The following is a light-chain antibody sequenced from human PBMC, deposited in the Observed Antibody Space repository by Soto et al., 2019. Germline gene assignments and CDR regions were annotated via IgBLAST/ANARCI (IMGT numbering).Light chain of an antibody. J-gene: IGKJ2*01. Sequence: EIVLTQSPGTLSLSPGERATLSCRASQSVSSSYLAWYQQKPGQAPRLLIYGASSRPTGIPDRFSGSGSGTDFTLTISRLGPEGFAVYYCQQYGSSPYTFGQGTRLETK. CDR2: GAS. V-gene: IGKV3-20*01. CDR3: QQYGSSPYT. CDR1: QSVSSSY.